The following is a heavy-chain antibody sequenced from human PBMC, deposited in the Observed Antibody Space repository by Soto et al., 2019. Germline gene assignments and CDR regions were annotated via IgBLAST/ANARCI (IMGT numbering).Heavy chain of an antibody. D-gene: IGHD6-13*01. V-gene: IGHV3-9*01. CDR3: AKDSTISAAGWFDP. Sequence: SLSLSWAASGFTFDDYAMDLGRQAPGKGLEWVSVINSNSGNIAYADSVQGRFTISRDNTKSSLYLQMNSLRAEDTALYYCAKDSTISAAGWFDPWGQGTLVTVSS. CDR2: INSNSGNI. CDR1: GFTFDDYA. J-gene: IGHJ5*02.